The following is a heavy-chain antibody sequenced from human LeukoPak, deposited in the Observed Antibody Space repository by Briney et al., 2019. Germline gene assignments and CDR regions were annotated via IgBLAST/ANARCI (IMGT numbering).Heavy chain of an antibody. Sequence: SETLSLTCTVSGGSISSSSYYWGWIRQPPGKGLEWIGSIYYSGSTYYNPSLKSRVTISVDTSKNQFSLKLSSVTAADTAVYYCARVRSRGGYGYYYYYYYMDVWGKGTTVTVSS. D-gene: IGHD6-13*01. CDR1: GGSISSSSYY. J-gene: IGHJ6*03. CDR3: ARVRSRGGYGYYYYYYYMDV. CDR2: IYYSGST. V-gene: IGHV4-39*07.